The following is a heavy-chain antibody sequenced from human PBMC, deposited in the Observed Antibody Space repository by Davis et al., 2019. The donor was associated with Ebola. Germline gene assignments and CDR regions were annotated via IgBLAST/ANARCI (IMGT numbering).Heavy chain of an antibody. CDR3: IKPRAVAQGMDWFDP. V-gene: IGHV3-7*03. CDR1: GFTFSTYW. J-gene: IGHJ5*02. CDR2: IKQDGSEK. D-gene: IGHD6-19*01. Sequence: GGSLRLSCAASGFTFSTYWMSWVRQAPGKGLERVANIKQDGSEKYYVDSVKGRFTISRDNAKNSLYLQMNSLRAEDTAVYYCIKPRAVAQGMDWFDPWGQGTLVTVSS.